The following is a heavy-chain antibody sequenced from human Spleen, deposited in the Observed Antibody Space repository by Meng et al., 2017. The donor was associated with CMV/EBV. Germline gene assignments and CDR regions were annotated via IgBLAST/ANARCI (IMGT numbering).Heavy chain of an antibody. CDR3: ARIGEDGYCRGGTCYYIDY. J-gene: IGHJ4*02. D-gene: IGHD2-15*01. CDR1: GYSLNSGYY. Sequence: SETLSLTCTVSGYSLNSGYYWGWIRQPPGKGLEWIGNIHHSGNSYYKSSLKSRVTISLDTSKNQLSLKLSSVTAADTAVYYCARIGEDGYCRGGTCYYIDYWGQGTLVTVSS. V-gene: IGHV4-38-2*02. CDR2: IHHSGNS.